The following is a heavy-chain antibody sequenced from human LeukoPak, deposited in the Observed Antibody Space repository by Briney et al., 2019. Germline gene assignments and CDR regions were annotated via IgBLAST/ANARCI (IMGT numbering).Heavy chain of an antibody. V-gene: IGHV1-2*02. J-gene: IGHJ4*02. CDR1: GYTFTGYY. D-gene: IGHD6-6*01. CDR3: ARDYSSSSGYFDY. Sequence: ASGKVSCKASGYTFTGYYMHWVRQAPGQGLEWMGWINPNSGDTNYAEKFQGRVTMTRDTSISTAYMDLSRLRSDDTAVYYCARDYSSSSGYFDYWGQGTLVTVSS. CDR2: INPNSGDT.